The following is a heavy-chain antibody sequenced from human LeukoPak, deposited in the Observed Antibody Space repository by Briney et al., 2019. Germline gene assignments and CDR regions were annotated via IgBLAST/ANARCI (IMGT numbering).Heavy chain of an antibody. V-gene: IGHV4-34*01. CDR2: TYRSTFI. CDR3: GIVATTRQY. J-gene: IGHJ1*01. D-gene: IGHD2-21*01. CDR1: DESLSGYF. Sequence: SETLSLTCAVYDESLSGYFCFWIRQPPGKPLEWIGETYRSTFINYNPSLKSRLTISMDTSKNQFSLKVTSVTAADTAMYYCGIVATTRQYWGQGTLVTVSS.